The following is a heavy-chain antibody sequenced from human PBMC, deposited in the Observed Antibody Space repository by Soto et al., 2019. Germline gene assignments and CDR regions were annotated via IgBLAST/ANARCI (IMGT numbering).Heavy chain of an antibody. CDR3: ARDCSGGSCYSGAFDI. CDR2: IIPIFGTA. D-gene: IGHD2-15*01. V-gene: IGHV1-69*01. J-gene: IGHJ3*02. Sequence: QVQLVQSGAEVKKPGSSVKVSCKASGGTFSSYAISWVRQAPGQGLEWMGGIIPIFGTANYAQKFQGRVTSTADESTSTAYMELSSLRSEDTAVYYCARDCSGGSCYSGAFDIWGQGTMVTVSS. CDR1: GGTFSSYA.